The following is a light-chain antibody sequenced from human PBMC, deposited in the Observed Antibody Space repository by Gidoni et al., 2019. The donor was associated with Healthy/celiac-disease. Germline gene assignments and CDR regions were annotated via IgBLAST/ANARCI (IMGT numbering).Light chain of an antibody. CDR1: GSIASNY. CDR2: EDN. Sequence: GSIASNYVQWYQQRPGSAPTTVIYEDNQRPSGVPDRFSGSIDSSSNSASLTISGLKTEDEADYYCQSYDSSNWVFGGGTKLTVL. V-gene: IGLV6-57*02. J-gene: IGLJ3*02. CDR3: QSYDSSNWV.